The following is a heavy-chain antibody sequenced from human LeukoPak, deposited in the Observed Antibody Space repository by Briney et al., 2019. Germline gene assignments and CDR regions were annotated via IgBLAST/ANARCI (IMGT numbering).Heavy chain of an antibody. J-gene: IGHJ4*02. CDR1: GFTFSDDW. CDR3: ARGLRWPDF. D-gene: IGHD4-23*01. CDR2: INQFGSVR. Sequence: GGSLRLSCEAYGFTFSDDWMNWVRQAPGKGLECVANINQFGSVRYYMASVKGRFTISRDNSKNSLSLQMNSLRADDTAVYFCARGLRWPDFGGQGTLVTVSS. V-gene: IGHV3-7*03.